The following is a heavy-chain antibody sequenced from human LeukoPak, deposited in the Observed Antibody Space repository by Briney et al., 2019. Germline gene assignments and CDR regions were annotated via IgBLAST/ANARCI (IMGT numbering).Heavy chain of an antibody. J-gene: IGHJ6*03. CDR2: ISSSGSTI. V-gene: IGHV3-48*03. CDR3: AREGRKSRGVDLVRKKETGYYYYMDV. CDR1: GFTFSSYE. D-gene: IGHD3-10*02. Sequence: GGSLRLSCAASGFTFSSYEMNWVRQAPGKGLEWVSYISSSGSTIYYADSVKGRFTISRDNAKNSLYLQMNSLRAEDTAVYYCAREGRKSRGVDLVRKKETGYYYYMDVWGKGTTVTVSS.